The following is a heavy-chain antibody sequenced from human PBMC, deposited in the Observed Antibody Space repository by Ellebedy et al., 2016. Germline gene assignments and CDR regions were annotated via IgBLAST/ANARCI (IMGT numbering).Heavy chain of an antibody. CDR1: GGSISSYY. J-gene: IGHJ4*02. CDR2: IYYSGST. D-gene: IGHD3-22*01. Sequence: SETLSLTCTVPGGSISSYYWSWIRQPPGKGLEWIGYIYYSGSTNYNPSLKSRVTISVDTSKNQFSLKLSSVTAADTAVYYCAGPSKGGYLDYWGQGTLVTVSS. CDR3: AGPSKGGYLDY. V-gene: IGHV4-59*01.